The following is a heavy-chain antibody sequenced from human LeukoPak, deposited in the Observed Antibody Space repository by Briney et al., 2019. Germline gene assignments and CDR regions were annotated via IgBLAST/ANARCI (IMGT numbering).Heavy chain of an antibody. CDR3: ARFPGYTSGYFDY. J-gene: IGHJ4*02. Sequence: GESLKISCKGSGYSFTSYWIGWVRQMPGKGLEWMGIIYPGDSDTRYSPSFQGQVTISADKSINTAYLQWSSLKASDTATYYCARFPGYTSGYFDYWGQGTLVTVSS. D-gene: IGHD6-25*01. V-gene: IGHV5-51*01. CDR1: GYSFTSYW. CDR2: IYPGDSDT.